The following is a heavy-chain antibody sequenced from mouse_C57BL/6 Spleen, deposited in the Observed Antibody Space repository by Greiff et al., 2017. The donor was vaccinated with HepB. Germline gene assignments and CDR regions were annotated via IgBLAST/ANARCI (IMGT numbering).Heavy chain of an antibody. Sequence: VQLKQSGPELVKPGDSVKISCKASGYSFTGYFMNWVMQSHGKSLEWIGRINPYNGDTFYNQKFKGKATLTVDKSSSTAHMELRSLTSEDSAVYYCARDDYGSSYDYYAMDYWGQGTSVTVSS. J-gene: IGHJ4*01. D-gene: IGHD1-1*01. V-gene: IGHV1-20*01. CDR3: ARDDYGSSYDYYAMDY. CDR2: INPYNGDT. CDR1: GYSFTGYF.